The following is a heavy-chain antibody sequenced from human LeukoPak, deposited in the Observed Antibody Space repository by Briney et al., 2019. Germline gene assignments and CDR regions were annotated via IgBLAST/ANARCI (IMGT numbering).Heavy chain of an antibody. V-gene: IGHV3-7*01. D-gene: IGHD2-21*02. CDR2: IKADGSEK. CDR1: GFTFSNYL. Sequence: GGSLRLSCAASGFTFSNYLMTWVRQAPGKGLEWVADIKADGSEKYYVDSVKGRFTILRDNAKNSPYLQMNSVRADDTAVYYCARSRANIVVVTATDPYFDYWGQGTLVTVSS. J-gene: IGHJ4*02. CDR3: ARSRANIVVVTATDPYFDY.